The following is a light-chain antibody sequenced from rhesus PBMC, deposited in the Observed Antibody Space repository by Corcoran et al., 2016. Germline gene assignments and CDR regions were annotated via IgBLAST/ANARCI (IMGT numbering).Light chain of an antibody. Sequence: QAAPTQSPSVSGSLGQSVTISCIGTSSDIGYLNAVSWYQQHPGKAPKIMIYEVIKRPSGVSDRFSGSKSGNTASLTISGLQPDEEADYYCCSYVRSDTYILGTGTRLTVL. V-gene: IGLV2-19*02. CDR2: EVI. J-gene: IGLJ1*01. CDR1: SSDIGYLNA. CDR3: CSYVRSDTYI.